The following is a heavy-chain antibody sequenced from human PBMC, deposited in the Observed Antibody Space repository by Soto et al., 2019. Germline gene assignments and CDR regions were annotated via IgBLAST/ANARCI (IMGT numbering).Heavy chain of an antibody. CDR1: GGSISSRSYY. CDR3: ASDLTGYAYFDY. Sequence: WETPDLTCTVSGGSISSRSYYWGWIRQPPGKGLEWIGTIYYSGTTYYNPSLKSRVTISVATSKNQFSLKLTSVTAADTAVYYCASDLTGYAYFDYWGHGTLVTVSS. V-gene: IGHV4-39*01. J-gene: IGHJ4*01. D-gene: IGHD3-9*01. CDR2: IYYSGTT.